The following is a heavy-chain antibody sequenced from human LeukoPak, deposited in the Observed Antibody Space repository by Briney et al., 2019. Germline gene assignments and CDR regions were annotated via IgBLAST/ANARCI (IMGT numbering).Heavy chain of an antibody. V-gene: IGHV1-2*02. D-gene: IGHD2-2*01. CDR2: INPNSGGT. J-gene: IGHJ6*03. CDR1: GYTFTGYY. CDR3: ASGCSSTSCYPYYYYYMDV. Sequence: ASVKVSCKASGYTFTGYYMHWVRQAPGQGLEWMGWINPNSGGTNYAQKCQGRVTMTRDTSISTAYMELSRLRSDDTAVYYCASGCSSTSCYPYYYYYMDVWGKGTTVTVSS.